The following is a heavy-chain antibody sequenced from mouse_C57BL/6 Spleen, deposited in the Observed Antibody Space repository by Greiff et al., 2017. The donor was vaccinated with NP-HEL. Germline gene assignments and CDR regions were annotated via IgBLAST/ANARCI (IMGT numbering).Heavy chain of an antibody. J-gene: IGHJ3*01. CDR3: ARGYGSSYGFAY. D-gene: IGHD1-1*01. CDR1: GYTFTSYW. Sequence: QVQLQQSGAELVRPGSSVKLSCKASGYTFTSYWMDWVKQRPGQGLEWIGNIYPSDSETHYNQKFKDKATLTVDKSSSTAYMQLSSLTSEDSAVYYCARGYGSSYGFAYWGQGTLVTVSA. V-gene: IGHV1-61*01. CDR2: IYPSDSET.